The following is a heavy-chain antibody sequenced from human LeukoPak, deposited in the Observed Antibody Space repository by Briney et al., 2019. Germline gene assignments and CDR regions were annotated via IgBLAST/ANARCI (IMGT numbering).Heavy chain of an antibody. CDR1: GYTFTGYY. V-gene: IGHV1-2*02. J-gene: IGHJ3*02. CDR2: IDPNSGGT. Sequence: AASVKVSCKASGYTFTGYYMHWVRQAPGQGLEWMGWIDPNSGGTNYAQKFQGRATMTRDTSISTAYMELSRLRSDDTAVYYCARDSESWFGENDAFDIWGQGTTVTVSS. D-gene: IGHD3-10*01. CDR3: ARDSESWFGENDAFDI.